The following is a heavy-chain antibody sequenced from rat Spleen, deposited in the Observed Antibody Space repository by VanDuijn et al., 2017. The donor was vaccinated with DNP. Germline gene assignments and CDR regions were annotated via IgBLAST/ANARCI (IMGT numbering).Heavy chain of an antibody. CDR1: GFTFSDYG. CDR2: ISASGGST. D-gene: IGHD1-12*02. J-gene: IGHJ2*01. V-gene: IGHV5S23*01. CDR3: ATLVTDY. Sequence: EVQLVESGGGLVQAGRSLKLSCAASGFTFSDYGMAWVRQAPKKGLEWVASISASGGSTSYRDSVKGRFTISRDNAKSTLYLQMDSLRSEDTATYYCATLVTDYWGQGVMVTVSS.